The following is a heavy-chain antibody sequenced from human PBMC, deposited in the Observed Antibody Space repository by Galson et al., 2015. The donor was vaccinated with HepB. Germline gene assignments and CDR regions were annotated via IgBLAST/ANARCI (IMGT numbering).Heavy chain of an antibody. D-gene: IGHD3-10*01. V-gene: IGHV3-30*04. CDR3: ARGRMVRGLTLRYDAFDI. CDR1: GFTFSSYA. Sequence: SLRLSCAASGFTFSSYAMHGVRQAPGKGLEWVAVISDDGSNKYYADSVKGRFTISRDNSKNTLHLQMNSLRAEDTAVYYCARGRMVRGLTLRYDAFDIWGQGTMVTVSS. J-gene: IGHJ3*02. CDR2: ISDDGSNK.